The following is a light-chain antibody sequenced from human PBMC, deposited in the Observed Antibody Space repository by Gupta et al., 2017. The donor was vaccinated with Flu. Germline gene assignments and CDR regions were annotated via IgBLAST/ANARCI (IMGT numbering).Light chain of an antibody. CDR2: EVS. CDR1: SSDFGSYNR. Sequence: QSALTQPASISGSPGQSITISCTGTSSDFGSYNRVSWYQQPPGTAPKLMISEVSNRPAGVPDRFSGSKAGNTASLTISGRKAEDEADYYCSSYTSSNTWVFGGGTKLTVL. V-gene: IGLV2-18*02. J-gene: IGLJ3*02. CDR3: SSYTSSNTWV.